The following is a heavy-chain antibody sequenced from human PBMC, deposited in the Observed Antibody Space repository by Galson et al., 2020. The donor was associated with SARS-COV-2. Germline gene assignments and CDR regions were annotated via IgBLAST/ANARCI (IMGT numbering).Heavy chain of an antibody. J-gene: IGHJ4*02. CDR3: ASDWRNSGCYCEEGVFDY. CDR2: ISAYNGNT. Sequence: ASDKVPCKPSGYTFTSYGISWVRQAPGQGLEWMGWISAYNGNTNYAQKLQGTVTMTTDTSTSTASMELRSLRSDDTAVYYCASDWRNSGCYCEEGVFDYWGQGTLVTISS. D-gene: IGHD1-26*01. CDR1: GYTFTSYG. V-gene: IGHV1-18*01.